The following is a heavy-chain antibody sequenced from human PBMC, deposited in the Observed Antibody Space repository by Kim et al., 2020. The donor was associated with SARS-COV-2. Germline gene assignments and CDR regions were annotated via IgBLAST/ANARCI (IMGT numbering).Heavy chain of an antibody. Sequence: SVKVSCKASGGTFSSYAISWVRQAPGQGLEWMGRIIPILGIANYAQKFQGRVTITADKSTSTAYMELSSLRSEDTAVYYCARGIYSSGWIDYWGQGTLVTVSS. CDR1: GGTFSSYA. CDR3: ARGIYSSGWIDY. CDR2: IIPILGIA. D-gene: IGHD6-19*01. V-gene: IGHV1-69*04. J-gene: IGHJ4*02.